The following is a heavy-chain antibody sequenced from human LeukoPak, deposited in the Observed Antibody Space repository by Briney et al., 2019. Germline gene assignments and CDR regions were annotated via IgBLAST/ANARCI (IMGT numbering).Heavy chain of an antibody. CDR1: GGSISSSSYY. J-gene: IGHJ6*03. Sequence: SETLSLTCTVSGGSISSSSYYWGWIRQPPGTGLEWIGEINHSGSTNYNPSLKSRVTISVDTSKNQFSLKLSSVTAADTAVYYCASSSLVGAYYYYYMDVWGKGTTVTVSS. CDR3: ASSSLVGAYYYYYMDV. V-gene: IGHV4-39*07. D-gene: IGHD2-8*02. CDR2: INHSGST.